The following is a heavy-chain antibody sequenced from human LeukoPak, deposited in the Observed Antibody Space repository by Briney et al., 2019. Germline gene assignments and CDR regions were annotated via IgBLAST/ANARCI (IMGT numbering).Heavy chain of an antibody. J-gene: IGHJ4*02. V-gene: IGHV3-30*02. CDR1: GFTFSSSG. CDR3: AKGAFVRLGELSPY. CDR2: IQYNETKT. D-gene: IGHD3-16*02. Sequence: GGSLRLSCVASGFTFSSSGMHWVRQAPGRGPEGVAFIQYNETKTYYADSVKGRFTISRDTSKNTLYLQMNSLRADDTAVYYCAKGAFVRLGELSPYWGQGTLVTVSS.